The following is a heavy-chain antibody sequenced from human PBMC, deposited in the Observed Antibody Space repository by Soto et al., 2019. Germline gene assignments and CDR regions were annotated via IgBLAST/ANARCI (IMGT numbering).Heavy chain of an antibody. CDR1: GFTFSSYS. V-gene: IGHV3-48*02. J-gene: IGHJ6*02. CDR3: ARDLIRYFDWLPHYYYYGMDV. D-gene: IGHD3-9*01. Sequence: GGSLRLSCAASGFTFSSYSMNWVRQAPGKGLEWVSYISSSSSTIYYADSVKGRFTISRDNAKNSLYLQMNSLRDEDTAVYYCARDLIRYFDWLPHYYYYGMDVWGQGTTVTVSS. CDR2: ISSSSSTI.